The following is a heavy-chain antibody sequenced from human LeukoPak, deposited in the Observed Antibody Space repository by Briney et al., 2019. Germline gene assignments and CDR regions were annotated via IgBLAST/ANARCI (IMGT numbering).Heavy chain of an antibody. CDR3: ARGTRPAAILNFDY. V-gene: IGHV1-2*02. J-gene: IGHJ4*02. Sequence: ASVKVSCKASGYTFTGYYMHWVRQAPGQGLEWMGWINPNSGGTNYAQKFQGRFTMTRDTSISTAYMELSRLRSDDTAVYYCARGTRPAAILNFDYWGQGTLVTVSS. CDR2: INPNSGGT. D-gene: IGHD2-2*02. CDR1: GYTFTGYY.